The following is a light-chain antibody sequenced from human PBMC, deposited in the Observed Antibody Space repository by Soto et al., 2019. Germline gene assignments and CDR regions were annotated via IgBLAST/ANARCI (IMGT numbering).Light chain of an antibody. V-gene: IGKV1-39*01. CDR3: QQSYNTPRT. CDR2: AAS. J-gene: IGKJ1*01. CDR1: QSITSY. Sequence: DIQMTQSPSSLSASVGDRVTTTCRASQSITSYLNWYQQKPGKAPELLIYAASSLQSGVPSRFSGSGSGTDFTLTISSLQPEDFATYYCQQSYNTPRTFGQGTKVDIK.